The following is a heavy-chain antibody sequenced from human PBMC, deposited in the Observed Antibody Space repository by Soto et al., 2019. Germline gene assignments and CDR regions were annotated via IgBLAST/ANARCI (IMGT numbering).Heavy chain of an antibody. V-gene: IGHV3-48*01. J-gene: IGHJ6*03. CDR2: ISSSSSTI. CDR3: ARDGGYCSGGSCYSTDYYYYYMDV. CDR1: GFTFSSYS. D-gene: IGHD2-15*01. Sequence: EVQLVESGGGLVQPGGSLRLSCAASGFTFSSYSMNWVRQAPGKGLEWVSYISSSSSTIYYADSVKGRFTISRDNAKNSLYLQMNSLRAEDTAVYYCARDGGYCSGGSCYSTDYYYYYMDVWGKGTTVTVSS.